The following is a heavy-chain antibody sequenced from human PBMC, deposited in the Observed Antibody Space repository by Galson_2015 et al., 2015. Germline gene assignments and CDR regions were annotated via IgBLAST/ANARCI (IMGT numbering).Heavy chain of an antibody. V-gene: IGHV3-48*02. CDR2: ISSSSATI. J-gene: IGHJ4*02. Sequence: SVSISCAASGFSFSSYAISWVRQAPGQGLEWVSDISSSSATIYYAHSVKGRFTISRDNAKNSLYLQMNSLRDEDTAVYYCARDPWQGSYKVCYFDYWGQGTLVTVSS. CDR1: GFSFSSYA. CDR3: ARDPWQGSYKVCYFDY. D-gene: IGHD1-1*01.